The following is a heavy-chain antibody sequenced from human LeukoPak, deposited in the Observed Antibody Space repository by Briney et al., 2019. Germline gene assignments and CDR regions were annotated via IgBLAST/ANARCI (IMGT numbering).Heavy chain of an antibody. CDR1: GFTFSSYG. D-gene: IGHD4-23*01. Sequence: PGGSLRLSCAASGFTFSSYGMHWVRQAPGKGLEWVAFIRYDGSNKYYADSVKGRFTISRDNSKNTLYLQMNSLIAEDTAVYYCAKCCLAYGGNPSGPDYWGQGTLVTVSS. J-gene: IGHJ4*02. V-gene: IGHV3-30*02. CDR2: IRYDGSNK. CDR3: AKCCLAYGGNPSGPDY.